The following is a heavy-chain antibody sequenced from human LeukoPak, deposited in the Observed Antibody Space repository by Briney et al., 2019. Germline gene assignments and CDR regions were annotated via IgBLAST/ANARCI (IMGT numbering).Heavy chain of an antibody. CDR2: ISSSSSYI. CDR1: GFTFSNYA. CDR3: ARVAYDFWSGYSEVYYYYYMDV. D-gene: IGHD3-3*01. Sequence: GGSLRLSCAASGFTFSNYAMSWVRQAPGKGLEWVSSISSSSSYIYYADSVKGRFTISRDNAKNSLYLQMNSLRAEDTAVYYCARVAYDFWSGYSEVYYYYYMDVWGKGTTVTVSS. V-gene: IGHV3-21*01. J-gene: IGHJ6*03.